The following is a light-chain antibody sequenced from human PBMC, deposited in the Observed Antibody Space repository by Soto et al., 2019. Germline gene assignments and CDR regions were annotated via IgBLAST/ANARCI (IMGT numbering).Light chain of an antibody. J-gene: IGLJ1*01. CDR2: DVT. CDR3: SSYTTTNTRQIV. CDR1: SSDADGNNY. V-gene: IGLV2-14*03. Sequence: QPALSQPASVSGSRSQSITISCTRTSSDADGNNYVSWYQHRPGKAAKLISYDVTNRPSGVSNPFSGSKSGNTASLTISELQPEDEADYYCSSYTTTNTRQIVFGTGAQVTLL.